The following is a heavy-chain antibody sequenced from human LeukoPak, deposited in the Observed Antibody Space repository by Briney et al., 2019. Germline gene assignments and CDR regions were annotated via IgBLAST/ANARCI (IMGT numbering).Heavy chain of an antibody. V-gene: IGHV4-39*07. CDR3: ARAPTMVRGVITNWFDP. CDR1: GGSISSSSYY. CDR2: IYYSGST. J-gene: IGHJ5*02. D-gene: IGHD3-10*01. Sequence: PSDTLSLTCTVSGGSISSSSYYWGWIRQPPGKGLEWIGSIYYSGSTYYNPSLKSRVTISVDTSKNQFSLKLSSVTAADTAVYYCARAPTMVRGVITNWFDPWGQGTLVTVSS.